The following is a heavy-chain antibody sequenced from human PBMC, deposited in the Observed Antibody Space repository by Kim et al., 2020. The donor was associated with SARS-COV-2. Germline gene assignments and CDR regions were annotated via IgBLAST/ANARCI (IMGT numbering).Heavy chain of an antibody. J-gene: IGHJ5*02. D-gene: IGHD2-2*02. CDR2: IIPILGIA. CDR1: GGTFSSYA. Sequence: SVKVSCKASGGTFSSYAISWVRQAPGQGLEWMGRIIPILGIANYAQKFQGRVTITADKSTSTAYMELSSLRSENTAVYYCAREGRGYCSSTSCYRGRFDPWGQGTLVTVSS. CDR3: AREGRGYCSSTSCYRGRFDP. V-gene: IGHV1-69*04.